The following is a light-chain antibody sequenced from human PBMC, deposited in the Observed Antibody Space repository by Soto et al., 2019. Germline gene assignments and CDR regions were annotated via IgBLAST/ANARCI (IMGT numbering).Light chain of an antibody. CDR1: QSVSSY. J-gene: IGKJ1*01. CDR2: DAS. Sequence: EIVLTQSPATLSLSPGERATLSCWASQSVSSYLAWYQHKPGQAPRLLIYDASNGATGIPARFSGSGSGTDFTLTISSLEPEDFAVYYCQQRSNWPWTFGQGTKVDIK. CDR3: QQRSNWPWT. V-gene: IGKV3-11*01.